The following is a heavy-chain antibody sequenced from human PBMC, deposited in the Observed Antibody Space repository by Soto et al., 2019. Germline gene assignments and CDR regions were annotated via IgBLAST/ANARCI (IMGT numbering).Heavy chain of an antibody. V-gene: IGHV3-43*01. Sequence: EVLLVESGGGVVQPGGSLRLSCTASGFTFGDYTMHWVRQAPGKGLEWVSLITWDGINIEYADSVRGRFTISRDNSKNSLYLQMNGLRHEDTAFYYCAKDGIAWHWGQGTLVTVSS. CDR1: GFTFGDYT. CDR2: ITWDGINI. J-gene: IGHJ4*02. D-gene: IGHD2-15*01. CDR3: AKDGIAWH.